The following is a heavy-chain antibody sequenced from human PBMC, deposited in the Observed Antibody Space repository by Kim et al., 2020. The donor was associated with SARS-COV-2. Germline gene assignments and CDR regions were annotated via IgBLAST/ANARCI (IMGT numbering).Heavy chain of an antibody. D-gene: IGHD3-22*01. J-gene: IGHJ6*02. CDR1: GCTFSSYA. CDR2: IIPIFGTA. CDR3: SGSGYSTPSYYYYGMDV. Sequence: SVKVSCKASGCTFSSYAISWVRQAPGQGLEWMGGIIPIFGTANYAQKFQGRVTITAYEVTRTADMELSSLRSEDTAVYYCSGSGYSTPSYYYYGMDVWGQGTTVTVS. V-gene: IGHV1-69*13.